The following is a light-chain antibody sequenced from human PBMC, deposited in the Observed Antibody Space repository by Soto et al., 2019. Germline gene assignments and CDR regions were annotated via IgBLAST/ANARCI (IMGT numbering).Light chain of an antibody. Sequence: EVVLTQSPVTLSLSPGERATLTCRPSQSVSGYLAWYQHKPGQTPRPLVYSASKRAPGTPARFSGSGSGTDFILTISSLEPEDFTVYYCQQRSSWPYTFGPGTKLEI. CDR2: SAS. CDR3: QQRSSWPYT. CDR1: QSVSGY. J-gene: IGKJ2*01. V-gene: IGKV3-11*01.